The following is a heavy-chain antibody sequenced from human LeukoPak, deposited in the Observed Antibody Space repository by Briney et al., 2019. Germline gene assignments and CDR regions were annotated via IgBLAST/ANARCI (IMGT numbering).Heavy chain of an antibody. CDR3: ARDPRFLTGYAFDI. CDR2: IWYDGSNK. Sequence: GRSLRLSCAASGFTFSSYGMHWVRQAPGKGLEWVAVIWYDGSNKYYADSVKGRSTISRDNSKNTLYLQMNSLRAEDTAVYYCARDPRFLTGYAFDIWGQGTMVTVSS. D-gene: IGHD3-9*01. V-gene: IGHV3-33*01. CDR1: GFTFSSYG. J-gene: IGHJ3*02.